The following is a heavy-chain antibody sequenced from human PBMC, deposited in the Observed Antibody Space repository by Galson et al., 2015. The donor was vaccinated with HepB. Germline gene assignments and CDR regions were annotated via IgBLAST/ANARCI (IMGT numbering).Heavy chain of an antibody. CDR2: INNDGSST. Sequence: SLRLSCAASGFIFSNHWMHWVRQVAGKGLVWVSRINNDGSSTTYAESMKGRFTISRDNAKNTLYLQMNSLRVEDTAVYYCARGTAIGATVKGLFQHWGQGTLVTVSS. J-gene: IGHJ1*01. V-gene: IGHV3-74*01. CDR3: ARGTAIGATVKGLFQH. CDR1: GFIFSNHW. D-gene: IGHD6-13*01.